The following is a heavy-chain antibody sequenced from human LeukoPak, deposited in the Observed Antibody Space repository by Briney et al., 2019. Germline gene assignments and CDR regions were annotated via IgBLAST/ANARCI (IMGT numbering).Heavy chain of an antibody. Sequence: PGGSLRLSCAASGFPLSSYSINWVRLAPGKGLEWVSYISSSGSAIYYVDSVKGRFTVSRDNAKNSLFLQMNSPRAEGTAAYYCVRVKGSYFDYWGQGALVTVSS. D-gene: IGHD2-15*01. CDR2: ISSSGSAI. CDR1: GFPLSSYS. CDR3: VRVKGSYFDY. V-gene: IGHV3-48*01. J-gene: IGHJ4*02.